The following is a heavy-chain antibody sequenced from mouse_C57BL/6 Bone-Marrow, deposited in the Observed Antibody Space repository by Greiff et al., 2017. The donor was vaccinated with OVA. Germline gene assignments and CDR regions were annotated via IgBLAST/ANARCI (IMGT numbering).Heavy chain of an antibody. J-gene: IGHJ1*03. CDR1: GYTFTDYY. Sequence: EVKLVESGPVLVKPGASVKMSCKASGYTFTDYYMNWVKQSHGKSLEWIGVINPYNGGTSYNQKFKGKATLTVDKSSSTAYMELNSLTSEDSAVYYCARRGPYWYFDVWGTGTTVTVSS. CDR2: INPYNGGT. CDR3: ARRGPYWYFDV. V-gene: IGHV1-19*01.